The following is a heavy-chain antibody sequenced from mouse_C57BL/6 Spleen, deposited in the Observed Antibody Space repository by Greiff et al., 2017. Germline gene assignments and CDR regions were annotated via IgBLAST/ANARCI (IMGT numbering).Heavy chain of an antibody. J-gene: IGHJ2*01. D-gene: IGHD2-4*01. Sequence: VQLQQSGAELVKPGASVKMSCKASGYTFTSYWITWVKQRPGQGLEWIRDIYPGSGSTNYNEKFKSKATLTVDTSSSTAYMQLSSLTSEDSAVYYCARGGLRRLFDYWGQGTTLTVSS. V-gene: IGHV1-55*01. CDR3: ARGGLRRLFDY. CDR2: IYPGSGST. CDR1: GYTFTSYW.